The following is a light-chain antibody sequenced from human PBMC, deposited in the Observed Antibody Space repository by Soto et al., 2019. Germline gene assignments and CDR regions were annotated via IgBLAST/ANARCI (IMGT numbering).Light chain of an antibody. V-gene: IGKV3-20*01. CDR2: DTS. CDR3: QQYGSSPFT. CDR1: QSVSRY. J-gene: IGKJ1*01. Sequence: EIVLTQSPATLSLSPGERATLSCRASQSVSRYLAWYQQKPGQAPRLLIYDTSFRATGIPARFTGSGSGTDFTLTISSLEPEDCAVYYCQQYGSSPFTFGQGTKVDNK.